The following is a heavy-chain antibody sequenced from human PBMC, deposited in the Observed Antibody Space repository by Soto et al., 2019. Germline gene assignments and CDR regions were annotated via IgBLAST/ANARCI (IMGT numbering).Heavy chain of an antibody. D-gene: IGHD2-8*01. V-gene: IGHV3-13*01. CDR2: IGTAGDT. Sequence: PGGSLRLSCAASGFTFSRYDMHWVRQATGKGLEWVSAIGTAGDTYYPGSVKGRFTISRENAKNSLYLQTNSLRAGDTAVYYCARGAGGGYCSNGICYAYGMDVWGQGTTVTVSS. CDR3: ARGAGGGYCSNGICYAYGMDV. J-gene: IGHJ6*02. CDR1: GFTFSRYD.